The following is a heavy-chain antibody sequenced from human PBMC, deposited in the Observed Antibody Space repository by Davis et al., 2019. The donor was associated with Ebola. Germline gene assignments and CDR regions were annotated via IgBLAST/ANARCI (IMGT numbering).Heavy chain of an antibody. Sequence: SVKVSCKASGGTFSSYAISWVRQAPGQGLEWMGGIIPIFGTANYAQKFQGRVTMTTDTSTSTAYMELRSLRSDDTAVYYCARDYYDSSGYGPSWYFDLWGRGTLVTVSP. D-gene: IGHD3-22*01. CDR3: ARDYYDSSGYGPSWYFDL. V-gene: IGHV1-69*05. CDR1: GGTFSSYA. CDR2: IIPIFGTA. J-gene: IGHJ2*01.